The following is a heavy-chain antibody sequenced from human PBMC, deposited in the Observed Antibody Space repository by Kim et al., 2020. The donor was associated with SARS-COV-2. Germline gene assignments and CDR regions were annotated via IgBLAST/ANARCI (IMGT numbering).Heavy chain of an antibody. J-gene: IGHJ4*02. CDR3: ARDRSGWYYFDY. D-gene: IGHD6-19*01. V-gene: IGHV3-23*01. Sequence: HADSRKDRYTISRDNSKNTLYLQLYSLRAEDAAVYYCARDRSGWYYFDYWGQGTLVTVSS.